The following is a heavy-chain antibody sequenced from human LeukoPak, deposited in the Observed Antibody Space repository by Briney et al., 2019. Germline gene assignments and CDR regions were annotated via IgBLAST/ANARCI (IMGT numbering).Heavy chain of an antibody. Sequence: PSETLSLTCTVSGGSISSGSYYWSWIRQPAGKGLEWIGRIYTSGSTNYNPSLKSRVTISVDTSKNQFSLKLSSVTAADTAVYYCAKRGPYYYGSGSYYKGAQYYFDSWGQGPLVTVSS. V-gene: IGHV4-61*02. D-gene: IGHD3-10*01. CDR2: IYTSGST. J-gene: IGHJ4*02. CDR1: GGSISSGSYY. CDR3: AKRGPYYYGSGSYYKGAQYYFDS.